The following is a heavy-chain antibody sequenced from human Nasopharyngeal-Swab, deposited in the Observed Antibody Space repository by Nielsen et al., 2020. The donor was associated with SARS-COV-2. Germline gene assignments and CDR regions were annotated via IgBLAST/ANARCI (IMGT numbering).Heavy chain of an antibody. V-gene: IGHV3-13*01. Sequence: GGSLRPSCAASGFTFSSYDMHWVRQATGKGLEWVSAIGTAGDTYYPGSVKGRFTISRENAKNSLYLQMNSLRAGDTAVYYCARGYYYDSSGYRPRGMDVWGQGTTVTVSS. CDR1: GFTFSSYD. J-gene: IGHJ6*02. D-gene: IGHD3-22*01. CDR3: ARGYYYDSSGYRPRGMDV. CDR2: IGTAGDT.